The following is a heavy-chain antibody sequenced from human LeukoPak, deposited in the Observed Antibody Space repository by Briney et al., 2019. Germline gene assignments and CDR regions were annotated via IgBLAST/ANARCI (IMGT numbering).Heavy chain of an antibody. D-gene: IGHD6-6*01. Sequence: GGSLRLSCAAPGFTFSSYAMSWVRQAPGKGLEWVSAISGSGGSTYYADSVKGRFTISRDNSKNTLYLQMNSLRAEDTAVYYCAKSPVYSSSAYFDYWGQGTLVTVSS. CDR2: ISGSGGST. V-gene: IGHV3-23*01. CDR1: GFTFSSYA. J-gene: IGHJ4*02. CDR3: AKSPVYSSSAYFDY.